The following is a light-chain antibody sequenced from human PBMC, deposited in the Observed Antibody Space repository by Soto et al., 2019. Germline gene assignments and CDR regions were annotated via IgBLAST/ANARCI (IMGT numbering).Light chain of an antibody. V-gene: IGKV3-15*01. CDR3: QQYNDWPLT. Sequence: ESVLTQSPATLSLSPGERVTLSCRASQSVSSNLAWYQQKPGQAPSLLIYGAFTRATGIPARFSGTGSGTEFTLTISSLQSEDFALYYCQQYNDWPLTFGQGTKVDIK. CDR2: GAF. J-gene: IGKJ1*01. CDR1: QSVSSN.